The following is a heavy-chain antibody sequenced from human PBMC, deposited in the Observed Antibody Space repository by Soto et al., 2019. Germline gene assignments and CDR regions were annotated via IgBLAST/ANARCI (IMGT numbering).Heavy chain of an antibody. J-gene: IGHJ3*02. CDR2: ISAYNGNT. CDR1: GYTFTSYG. V-gene: IGHV1-18*01. D-gene: IGHD3-10*01. CDR3: ARDRVLPRRTSGSGSWDAFDI. Sequence: ASVKVSCKASGYTFTSYGISWVRQAPGQGLEWMGWISAYNGNTNYAQKLQGRVTMTTDTSTSTAYVELRSLRSDDTAVYYCARDRVLPRRTSGSGSWDAFDIWGQGTMVTVSS.